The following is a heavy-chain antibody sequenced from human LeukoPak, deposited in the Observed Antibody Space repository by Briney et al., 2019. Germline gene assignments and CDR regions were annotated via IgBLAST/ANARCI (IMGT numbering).Heavy chain of an antibody. J-gene: IGHJ4*02. CDR1: GGSISSYY. CDR3: ASSMVRGVIPLDY. CDR2: IYYSGST. Sequence: SETLSLTCTVSGGSISSYYWSWIRQPPGKGLEWIGYIYYSGSTNYNPSLKSRVTISVDTSKNQFSLKLSSVTAADTAVYYCASSMVRGVIPLDYWGQGTLVTVSS. D-gene: IGHD3-10*01. V-gene: IGHV4-59*01.